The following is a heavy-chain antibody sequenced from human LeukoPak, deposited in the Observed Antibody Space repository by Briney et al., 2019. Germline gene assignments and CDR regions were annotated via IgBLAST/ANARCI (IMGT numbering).Heavy chain of an antibody. J-gene: IGHJ4*02. CDR2: IRYDGSNK. D-gene: IGHD2-21*01. Sequence: PGGSLRLSCAASGFTFSSYGMHWVRQAPGKGLEWVAFIRYDGSNKYYADSVKGRFTISRDNSKNTLYLQMSSLRAEDTAVYYCAKAHHIVVVVRYFDYWGQGTLVTVSS. V-gene: IGHV3-30*02. CDR1: GFTFSSYG. CDR3: AKAHHIVVVVRYFDY.